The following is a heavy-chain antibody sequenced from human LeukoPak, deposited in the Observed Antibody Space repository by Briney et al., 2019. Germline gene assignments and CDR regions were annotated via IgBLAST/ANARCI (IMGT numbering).Heavy chain of an antibody. D-gene: IGHD6-6*01. CDR3: AKSTSIAARPSDY. CDR1: GFTFSSYA. CDR2: ISGSGVNT. Sequence: GGSLRLSCAASGFTFSSYAMSWVRQAPGKGLEWVSAISGSGVNTYYADSAKGRFTISRDNSKNTLYLQMNSLRAEDTAVYYCAKSTSIAARPSDYWGQGALVTVSS. V-gene: IGHV3-23*01. J-gene: IGHJ4*02.